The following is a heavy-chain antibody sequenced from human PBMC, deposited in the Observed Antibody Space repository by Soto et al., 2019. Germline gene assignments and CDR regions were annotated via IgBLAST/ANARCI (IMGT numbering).Heavy chain of an antibody. CDR3: ARGYCSGGSCYSGDLFDS. Sequence: EVQLVESGGGLVQPGGSLRLSCAASGFTFSSYSMNWVRQAPGKGLEWVSYISSSSSTIYYADSVKGRFTISSDNAKNSLYLQMNRLRDEDTAVYYCARGYCSGGSCYSGDLFDSWGQGTLVTVSS. CDR2: ISSSSSTI. CDR1: GFTFSSYS. V-gene: IGHV3-48*02. J-gene: IGHJ4*02. D-gene: IGHD2-15*01.